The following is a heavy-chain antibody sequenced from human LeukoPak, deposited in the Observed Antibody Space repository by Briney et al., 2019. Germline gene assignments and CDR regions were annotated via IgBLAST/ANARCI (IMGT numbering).Heavy chain of an antibody. CDR1: RYTLTGYF. D-gene: IGHD3-22*01. CDR3: ARAYDSSGYCSDY. Sequence: ASVKVSCMPSRYTLTGYFMQRVQPAPGQGVDCMGWINPNSGGTNYAQKFQGRVTMTRDTSISTAYMELSRLRSDDTAVYYCARAYDSSGYCSDYWGQGTLVTVSS. CDR2: INPNSGGT. V-gene: IGHV1-2*02. J-gene: IGHJ4*02.